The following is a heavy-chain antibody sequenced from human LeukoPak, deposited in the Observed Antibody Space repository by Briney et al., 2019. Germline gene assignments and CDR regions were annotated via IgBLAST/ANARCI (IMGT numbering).Heavy chain of an antibody. V-gene: IGHV3-23*01. J-gene: IGHJ6*02. D-gene: IGHD5-18*01. CDR1: GFTFDDYA. CDR2: ISGSGGST. Sequence: GRSLRLSCAASGFTFDDYAMHWVRQAPGKGLEWVSAISGSGGSTYYADSVKGRFTISRDNSKNTLYLQMNSLRAEDTAVYYCAKTRGQDAAMAKYYYYGMDVWGQGTTVTVSS. CDR3: AKTRGQDAAMAKYYYYGMDV.